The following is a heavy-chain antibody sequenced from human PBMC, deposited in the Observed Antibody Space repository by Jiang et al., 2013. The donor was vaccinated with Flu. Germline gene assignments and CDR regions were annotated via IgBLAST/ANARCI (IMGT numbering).Heavy chain of an antibody. CDR3: AHIPLDDMLLMAQGAFDI. D-gene: IGHD2-8*01. Sequence: KPTQTLTLTCTFSGFSLSTIGVGVGWIRQPPGKALEWLALIYWDDDKRYSPSLKSRLTITKDTSENQVVFTLTNMDPVDTATYYCAHIPLDDMLLMAQGAFDIWGQGTMVTVSS. V-gene: IGHV2-5*02. CDR1: GFSLSTIGVG. CDR2: IYWDDDK. J-gene: IGHJ3*02.